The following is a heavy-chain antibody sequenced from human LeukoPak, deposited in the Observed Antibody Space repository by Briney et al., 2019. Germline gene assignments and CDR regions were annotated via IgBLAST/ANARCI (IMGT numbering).Heavy chain of an antibody. V-gene: IGHV3-48*04. Sequence: AGGSLRLSCAASGFTLSSYAMSWVRQAPGKGLEWLSYISSSSDSIKYAESVKGRFTSSRDNAKNSLYLQMNSLRAEDTAVYYCAKRRIGFSGQLDHWGQGALVTVSS. CDR2: ISSSSDSI. J-gene: IGHJ4*02. D-gene: IGHD5-12*01. CDR1: GFTLSSYA. CDR3: AKRRIGFSGQLDH.